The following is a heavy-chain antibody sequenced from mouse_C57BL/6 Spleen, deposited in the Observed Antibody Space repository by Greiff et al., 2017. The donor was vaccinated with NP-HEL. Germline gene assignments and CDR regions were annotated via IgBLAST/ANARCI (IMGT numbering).Heavy chain of an antibody. V-gene: IGHV5-12*01. CDR1: GFTFSDYY. Sequence: DVQLVESGGGLVQPGGSLKLSCAASGFTFSDYYMYWVRQTPEKRLEWVAYISNGGGSTYYPDTVKGRFTISRDNAKNTLYLQMSRLKSEDTAMYYCARQAVVATDWYFDVWGTGTTVTVSS. D-gene: IGHD1-1*01. CDR2: ISNGGGST. CDR3: ARQAVVATDWYFDV. J-gene: IGHJ1*03.